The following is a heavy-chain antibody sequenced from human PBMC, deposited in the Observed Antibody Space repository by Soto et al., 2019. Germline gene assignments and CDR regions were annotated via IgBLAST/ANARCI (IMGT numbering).Heavy chain of an antibody. D-gene: IGHD2-15*01. V-gene: IGHV5-51*01. J-gene: IGHJ5*02. Sequence: GESLKISCKGSGYSFTSYWIGWVRQMPGKVLVWMWIIYPGDSDSRYSPSFQGKVTISADNSISTAYLLWSSLKALDSAMYYCARKVVAATDNWFDPWGQGTLVTVSS. CDR2: IYPGDSDS. CDR3: ARKVVAATDNWFDP. CDR1: GYSFTSYW.